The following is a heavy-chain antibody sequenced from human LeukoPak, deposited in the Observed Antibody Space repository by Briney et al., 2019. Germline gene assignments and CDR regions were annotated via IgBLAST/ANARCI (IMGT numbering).Heavy chain of an antibody. J-gene: IGHJ4*02. CDR2: INPSGGST. V-gene: IGHV1-46*01. D-gene: IGHD1-7*01. CDR3: ARVLGTLLDY. CDR1: GYTFTSYY. Sequence: ASVTVSCTASGYTFTSYYMHWVRQAPGQGLEWMGIINPSGGSTSYAQKFQGRVTMTRDTSTSTVYMELSSLRSEDTAVYYCARVLGTLLDYWGQGTLVTVSS.